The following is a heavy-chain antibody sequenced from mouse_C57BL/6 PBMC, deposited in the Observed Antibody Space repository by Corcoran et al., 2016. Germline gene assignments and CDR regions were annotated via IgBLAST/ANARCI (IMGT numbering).Heavy chain of an antibody. J-gene: IGHJ2*01. CDR1: GYTFTDYY. CDR2: INPYNGGT. CDR3: ARSTAGGPYYFDY. V-gene: IGHV1-19*01. D-gene: IGHD1-2*01. Sequence: EVQLQQSGPVLVKPGASVKMSCKASGYTFTDYYMNWVKQSHGKSLEWIGVINPYNGGTSYNQKFKGKATLTVDKSSSTAYMELNSLTSEDSAVYYCARSTAGGPYYFDYWGQGTTLTVSS.